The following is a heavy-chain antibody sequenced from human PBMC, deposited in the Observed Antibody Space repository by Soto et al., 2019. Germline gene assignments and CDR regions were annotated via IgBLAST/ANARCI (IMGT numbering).Heavy chain of an antibody. Sequence: PSETLSLTCTVSGGSISSGGYYWSWIRQHPGKGLEWIGYIYYSGSTYYNPSLKGRVTISVDTSKNQFSLKLSSVTAADTAVYYCASGIVGATTLDYWGQGTLVTVSS. V-gene: IGHV4-31*03. D-gene: IGHD1-26*01. CDR3: ASGIVGATTLDY. CDR1: GGSISSGGYY. J-gene: IGHJ4*02. CDR2: IYYSGST.